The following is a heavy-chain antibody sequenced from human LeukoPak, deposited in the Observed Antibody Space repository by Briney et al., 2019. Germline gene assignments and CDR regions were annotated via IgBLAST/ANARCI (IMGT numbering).Heavy chain of an antibody. CDR1: GGTVSSYY. V-gene: IGHV4-59*02. D-gene: IGHD3-9*01. CDR3: ARYYQYYDILTGYYTVAIRGWFDP. Sequence: SETPSLTCTVSGGTVSSYYWSWIRQPPGKGLEWIGYIYYSGSTNYNPSLKSRVTISVDTSKNQFSLKLSSVTAADTAVYYCARYYQYYDILTGYYTVAIRGWFDPWGQGTLVTVSS. J-gene: IGHJ5*02. CDR2: IYYSGST.